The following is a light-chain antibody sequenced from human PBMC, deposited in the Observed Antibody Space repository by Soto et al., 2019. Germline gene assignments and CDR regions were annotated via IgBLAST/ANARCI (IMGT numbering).Light chain of an antibody. CDR3: QQYGSSPQT. V-gene: IGKV3-20*01. Sequence: VVWRQSPGTLSLSPGERATLSCRASQTVRNNYLAWYQQKPGQAPRLLIYGASNRATGIPDRFSGSGSGTDFTLTISRLEPEDFAVYYCQQYGSSPQTFGQGTKVDIK. CDR2: GAS. J-gene: IGKJ1*01. CDR1: QTVRNNY.